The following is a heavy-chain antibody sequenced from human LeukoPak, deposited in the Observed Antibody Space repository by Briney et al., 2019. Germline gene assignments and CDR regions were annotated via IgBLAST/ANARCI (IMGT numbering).Heavy chain of an antibody. Sequence: GWSLGLYCAVYGITLCNHGMSWVPEAPGKGLEWVAGSSGSGGRTTYADSVKGRFTVSRDNPKNTLYLQMNSLRAEDTAVYFCAKRGVVIRVILVGFHKEANYFDSWGQGALVTVSS. V-gene: IGHV3-23*01. CDR1: GITLCNHG. CDR2: SSGSGGRT. D-gene: IGHD3-22*01. CDR3: AKRGVVIRVILVGFHKEANYFDS. J-gene: IGHJ4*02.